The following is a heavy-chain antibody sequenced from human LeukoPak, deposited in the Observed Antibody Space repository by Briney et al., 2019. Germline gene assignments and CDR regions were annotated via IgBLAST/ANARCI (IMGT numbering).Heavy chain of an antibody. CDR3: AKVVVVPAARKRLYYFDY. Sequence: GGSLRLSCAASGFTFSSYAMSWVRQAPGKGLEWVSAISGSGGSTYYADSVKGRFTISRDNSKNTLYLQMNSLRAEDTAVYYCAKVVVVPAARKRLYYFDYWGQGTLVTVSS. CDR1: GFTFSSYA. V-gene: IGHV3-23*01. D-gene: IGHD2-2*01. J-gene: IGHJ4*02. CDR2: ISGSGGST.